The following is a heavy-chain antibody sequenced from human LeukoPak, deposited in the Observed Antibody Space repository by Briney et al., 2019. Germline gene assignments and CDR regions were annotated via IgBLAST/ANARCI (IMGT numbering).Heavy chain of an antibody. Sequence: SETLSLTCSLSGGFVTSGGFYSGWLRQPPGKGPEWIAPIYNTGSTYYNPSLQSRVTISIDTSKNQFSLRLTSVTATDTAVYHCARHSGSGSLSRPFDPWGQGTLVTVSS. CDR1: GGFVTSGGFY. V-gene: IGHV4-39*01. CDR3: ARHSGSGSLSRPFDP. J-gene: IGHJ5*02. CDR2: IYNTGST. D-gene: IGHD3-10*01.